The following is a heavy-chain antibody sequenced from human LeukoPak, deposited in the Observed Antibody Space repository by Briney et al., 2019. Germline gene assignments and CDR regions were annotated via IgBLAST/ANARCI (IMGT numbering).Heavy chain of an antibody. V-gene: IGHV1-18*01. Sequence: ATVKVSCKASGYTITTYGINWVRQAPGQGLEWMGWISAYNCVSKYAQKFQGRVTMTTETSTTTSYVELRSLRYDDTAVYFCARGQSSVGGDYYYYFGMDVWGQGTTVTVSS. CDR1: GYTITTYG. D-gene: IGHD6-19*01. CDR3: ARGQSSVGGDYYYYFGMDV. CDR2: ISAYNCVS. J-gene: IGHJ6*02.